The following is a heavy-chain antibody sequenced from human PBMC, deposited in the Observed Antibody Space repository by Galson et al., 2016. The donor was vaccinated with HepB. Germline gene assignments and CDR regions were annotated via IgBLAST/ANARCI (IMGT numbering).Heavy chain of an antibody. V-gene: IGHV1-69*13. CDR1: GGTFSSHV. CDR2: IIPIFGTA. Sequence: SVKVSCKASGGTFSSHVISWVRQAPGQGLEWMGGIIPIFGTANYAQKFQGRVTITADESTSTAYMELSSLRSEDTAVHYCASGPWSGYETPYYFYGMDVWGQGTTVTVSS. CDR3: ASGPWSGYETPYYFYGMDV. D-gene: IGHD5-12*01. J-gene: IGHJ6*02.